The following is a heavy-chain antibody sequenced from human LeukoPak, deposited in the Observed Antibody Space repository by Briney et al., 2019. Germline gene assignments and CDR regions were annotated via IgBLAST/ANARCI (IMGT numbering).Heavy chain of an antibody. CDR1: GFTLSSNY. J-gene: IGHJ4*02. CDR3: AKAPVTSCRGAFCYPFDY. Sequence: GGSLRLSCAASGFTLSSNYMRWVRQAPGKGLEWVSVIYSGGSTYYADSVKGRFTISRDNSKNTLYLQMNSLRAEDAAVYYCAKAPVTSCRGAFCYPFDYWGQGTLVTVSS. CDR2: IYSGGST. V-gene: IGHV3-53*01. D-gene: IGHD2-15*01.